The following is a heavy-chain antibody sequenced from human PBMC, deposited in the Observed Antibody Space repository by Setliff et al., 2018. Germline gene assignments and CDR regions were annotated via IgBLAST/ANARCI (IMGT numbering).Heavy chain of an antibody. CDR2: LHTSGTT. CDR1: GASISSGPYY. CDR3: ARDNTIVGATDY. V-gene: IGHV4-61*02. D-gene: IGHD1-26*01. J-gene: IGHJ4*02. Sequence: PSETLSLTCAVSGASISSGPYYWTWIRQPAGKGLEWVGRLHTSGTTTYNLSLKSRVTMSMDKANNQFSLRVTSVTAADTAVYFCARDNTIVGATDYWGQGILVTVSS.